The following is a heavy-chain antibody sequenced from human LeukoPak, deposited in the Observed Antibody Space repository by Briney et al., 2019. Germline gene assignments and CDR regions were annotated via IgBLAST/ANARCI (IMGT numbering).Heavy chain of an antibody. V-gene: IGHV3-74*01. D-gene: IGHD1-26*01. CDR3: ARAWGGSEYNWFDP. Sequence: GGSLRLSCAASGFTFSSYWMHWVRQAPGKGLVWVSRINSDGSSTSYADSVKGRFTISRDNAKNTLYLQMNSLRAEDTAVYYCARAWGGSEYNWFDPWGQGTLATVSS. CDR2: INSDGSST. CDR1: GFTFSSYW. J-gene: IGHJ5*02.